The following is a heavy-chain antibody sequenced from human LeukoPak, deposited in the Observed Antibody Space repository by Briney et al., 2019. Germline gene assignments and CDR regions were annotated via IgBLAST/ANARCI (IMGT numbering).Heavy chain of an antibody. CDR3: ARCMTYYDFWSGYYPYYYYMDV. CDR1: GGSISSHY. J-gene: IGHJ6*03. CDR2: IYYSWST. D-gene: IGHD3-3*01. V-gene: IGHV4-59*11. Sequence: SETLSLTCTVSGGSISSHYWSWIRQPPGKGLEWIGYIYYSWSTNYNPSLKSRVTISVDTSKNQFSLKLSSVTAADTAVYYCARCMTYYDFWSGYYPYYYYMDVWGKGTTVTVSS.